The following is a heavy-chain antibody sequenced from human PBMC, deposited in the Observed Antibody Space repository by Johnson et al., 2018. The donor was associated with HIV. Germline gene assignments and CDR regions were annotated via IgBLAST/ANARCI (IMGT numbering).Heavy chain of an antibody. D-gene: IGHD6-13*01. CDR1: GFTFSNAW. Sequence: DVQVVESGGGLVKPGGSLRLSCAASGFTFSNAWMSWVRQAPGKGLEWVGRIKSKTDGGTTDYAAPVKGRFTISRDDSKNTLYLQMNSLKTEDTAVYYCTTAGQQLPRTRGAFSIWGQGTRVTVPS. J-gene: IGHJ3*02. CDR3: TTAGQQLPRTRGAFSI. V-gene: IGHV3-15*01. CDR2: IKSKTDGGTT.